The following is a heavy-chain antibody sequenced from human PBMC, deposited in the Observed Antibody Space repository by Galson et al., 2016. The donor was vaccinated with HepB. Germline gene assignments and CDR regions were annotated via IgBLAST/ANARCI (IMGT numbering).Heavy chain of an antibody. CDR1: GGSMSSYY. D-gene: IGHD4-23*01. J-gene: IGHJ3*02. CDR2: IYYRGYT. V-gene: IGHV4-59*12. Sequence: ETLSLTCNVSGGSMSSYYWSWIRQPPGKGLEWIGYIYYRGYTKYNPSLKSRVTISVDTSKNQFSLNLSSVTAADTAVYYCARGRLRGGNSRYAFDIWGQGTMVTVSS. CDR3: ARGRLRGGNSRYAFDI.